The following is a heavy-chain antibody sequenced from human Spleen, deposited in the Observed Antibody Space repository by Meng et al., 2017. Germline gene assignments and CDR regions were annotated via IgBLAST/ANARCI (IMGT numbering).Heavy chain of an antibody. CDR1: GYTFTGYY. CDR2: INPNSGGT. CDR3: ARLAYCGGDCYSDY. J-gene: IGHJ4*02. D-gene: IGHD2-21*02. Sequence: ASVKVSCKASGYTFTGYYMHWVRQAPGQGLEWMGRINPNSGGTNYAQKFQGRVTMTRDTSISTAYMELSRLRSDDTAVYYCARLAYCGGDCYSDYWGQGTLVTGSS. V-gene: IGHV1-2*06.